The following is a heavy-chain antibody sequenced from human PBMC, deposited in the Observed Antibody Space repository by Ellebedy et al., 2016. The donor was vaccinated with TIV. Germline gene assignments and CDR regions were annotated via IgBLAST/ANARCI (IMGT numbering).Heavy chain of an antibody. Sequence: GESLKISCAASGFTFSNAWMNWVRQAPGKGLEWVGRIKSKTDGGAADYAAPVKGRFTISRDDSKNTLYRQMNSLKTEDTAVYFCTTVYRYNYDSVWGQGTLVTVPS. J-gene: IGHJ4*02. CDR2: IKSKTDGGAA. V-gene: IGHV3-15*01. CDR3: TTVYRYNYDSV. CDR1: GFTFSNAW. D-gene: IGHD5-18*01.